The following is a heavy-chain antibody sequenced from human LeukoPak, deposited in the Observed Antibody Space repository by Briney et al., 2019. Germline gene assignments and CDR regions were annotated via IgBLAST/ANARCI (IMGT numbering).Heavy chain of an antibody. J-gene: IGHJ4*02. CDR3: ARRLRCSSTSCYFDY. CDR2: IYYSGST. D-gene: IGHD2-2*01. Sequence: SETLSLTCTVSGGSISSYYWSWIRQPPGKGLEWIGYIYYSGSTNYNPSLKSRVTISVDTSKNQFSLKLSSVTAADTAVYYCARRLRCSSTSCYFDYWGQGTLVTVSS. CDR1: GGSISSYY. V-gene: IGHV4-59*08.